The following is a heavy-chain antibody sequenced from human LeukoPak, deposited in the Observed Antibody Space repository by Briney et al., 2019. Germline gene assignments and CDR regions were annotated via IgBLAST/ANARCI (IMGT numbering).Heavy chain of an antibody. Sequence: GGPLRLSCAASGFTFSSYEMNWVRQAPGKGLEWVSYISSSGSTIYCADSVKGRFTISRDNAKNSLYLQMNSLRAEDTAVCYCARDEGFGELFFDYWGQGTLVTVSS. CDR3: ARDEGFGELFFDY. CDR1: GFTFSSYE. D-gene: IGHD3-10*01. CDR2: ISSSGSTI. J-gene: IGHJ4*02. V-gene: IGHV3-48*03.